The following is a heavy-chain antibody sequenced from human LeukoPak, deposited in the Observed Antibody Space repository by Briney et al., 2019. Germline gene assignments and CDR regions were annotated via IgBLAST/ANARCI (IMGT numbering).Heavy chain of an antibody. CDR3: ARDTDFSIDY. CDR2: INTRSGDA. CDR1: GYTFTNYG. D-gene: IGHD2/OR15-2a*01. V-gene: IGHV1-18*01. Sequence: GASVNVSCKASGYTFTNYGIAWVRQAPGQGLEWMGWINTRSGDAQLAHSLQARVTMTTDTSTSTASMELGSLGSDGTAVYYCARDTDFSIDYWGQGSLVTVSS. J-gene: IGHJ4*02.